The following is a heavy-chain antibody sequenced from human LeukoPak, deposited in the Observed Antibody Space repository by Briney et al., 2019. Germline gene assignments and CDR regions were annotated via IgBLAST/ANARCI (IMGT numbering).Heavy chain of an antibody. CDR2: ISVYNGNT. Sequence: ASVKVSCKASGYTFTSYGISWVRQAPGQGLEWMGWISVYNGNTNYAQKLQGRVTMTTDTSTSTAYMELRSLRSDDTAVYYGARARMVGVPAAPYWFDPWGQGTLVTVSS. CDR3: ARARMVGVPAAPYWFDP. V-gene: IGHV1-18*01. CDR1: GYTFTSYG. D-gene: IGHD2-2*01. J-gene: IGHJ5*02.